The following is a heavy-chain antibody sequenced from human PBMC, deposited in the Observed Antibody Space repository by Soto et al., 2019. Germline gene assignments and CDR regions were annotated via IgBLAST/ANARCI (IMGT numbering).Heavy chain of an antibody. D-gene: IGHD3-16*01. CDR2: TYYRSKWYT. CDR3: ARGRGGLGY. Sequence: LSQTLSLTCDISGDTVSSNTAAWNWIRQSPSRGLEWLGRTYYRSKWYTDYAVSVKSRMTIKPDTSKNQFTLQLNSVTPEDTAVYFCARGRGGLGYWGQGTPVTVSS. J-gene: IGHJ4*02. V-gene: IGHV6-1*01. CDR1: GDTVSSNTAA.